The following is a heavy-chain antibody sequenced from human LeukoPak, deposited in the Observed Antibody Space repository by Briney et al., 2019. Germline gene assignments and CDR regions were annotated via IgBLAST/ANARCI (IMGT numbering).Heavy chain of an antibody. J-gene: IGHJ4*02. Sequence: GGSLRLSCAASGFTFSSYAMSWVRQAPGKGLEWVSVIYSGGSTYYADSVKGRFTISRDNSKNTLYLQMNSLRAEDTAVYYCARVGYSSGWYFDYWGQGTLVTVSS. CDR2: IYSGGST. V-gene: IGHV3-66*02. CDR1: GFTFSSYA. CDR3: ARVGYSSGWYFDY. D-gene: IGHD6-19*01.